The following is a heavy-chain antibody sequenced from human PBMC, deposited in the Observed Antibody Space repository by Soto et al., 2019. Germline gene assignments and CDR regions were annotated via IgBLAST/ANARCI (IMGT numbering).Heavy chain of an antibody. CDR2: ISSSSENI. D-gene: IGHD2-21*02. J-gene: IGHJ4*01. Sequence: GGSLRLSCVGSGFSFRDHSMNWVRHPPGKGLQWISYISSSSENIYYAESVKGRFTVSRDNAKNTLFLQMNSLRDDDSAIYYCARLPKGSVVTGWGQGSLVTVSS. V-gene: IGHV3-48*02. CDR3: ARLPKGSVVTG. CDR1: GFSFRDHS.